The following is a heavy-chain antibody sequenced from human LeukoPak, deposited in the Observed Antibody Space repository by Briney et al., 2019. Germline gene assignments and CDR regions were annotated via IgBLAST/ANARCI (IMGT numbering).Heavy chain of an antibody. CDR1: GGSISSYY. J-gene: IGHJ5*02. CDR3: AREVGYWFDP. Sequence: SETLSLTCTVSGGSISSYYWSWIRQPPGKGLEWIGYIYYSGSTYYNPSLKSRVTISVDTSKNQFSLKLSSVTAADTAVYYCAREVGYWFDPWGQGTLVTVSS. D-gene: IGHD1-26*01. CDR2: IYYSGST. V-gene: IGHV4-59*01.